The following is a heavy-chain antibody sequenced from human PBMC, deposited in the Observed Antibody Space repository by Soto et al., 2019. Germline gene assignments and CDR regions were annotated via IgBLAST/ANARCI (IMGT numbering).Heavy chain of an antibody. CDR3: AKDSRRLYSSLGDV. V-gene: IGHV3-23*01. CDR1: GFTFSSYA. J-gene: IGHJ6*02. Sequence: PGGSLRLSCAASGFTFSSYAMSWVRQAPGKGLEWVSAISGSGGSTYYADSVKGRFTISRDNSKNTLYLQMNSLGAEDTAVYYCAKDSRRLYSSLGDVWGQGTTVTVSS. CDR2: ISGSGGST. D-gene: IGHD6-13*01.